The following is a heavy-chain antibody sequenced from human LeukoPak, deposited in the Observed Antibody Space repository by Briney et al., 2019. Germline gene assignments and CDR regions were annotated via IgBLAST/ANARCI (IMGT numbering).Heavy chain of an antibody. CDR2: IRYDGSNK. CDR3: AKDRSVNYYDSRTFDY. V-gene: IGHV3-30*02. D-gene: IGHD3-22*01. Sequence: GGSLRLSCAASGFTFSSYGMHWVRQAPGKGLEWVAFIRYDGSNKYYADSVKGRFTTSRDNSKNTLYLQMNSLRAEDTAVYYCAKDRSVNYYDSRTFDYWGQGTLVTVSS. CDR1: GFTFSSYG. J-gene: IGHJ4*02.